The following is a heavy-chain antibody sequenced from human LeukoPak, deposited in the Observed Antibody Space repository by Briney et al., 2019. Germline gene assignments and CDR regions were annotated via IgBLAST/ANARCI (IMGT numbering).Heavy chain of an antibody. J-gene: IGHJ4*02. D-gene: IGHD6-13*01. CDR1: GFTFRNDW. CDR3: SRVGPGGAGAFDY. V-gene: IGHV3-7*03. CDR2: VKQDGSEK. Sequence: QPGGSLRLSCAAFGFTFRNDWMSWVRQAPGKGLEWVANVKQDGSEKDYVDSVKGRFTISRDNAKNLLYLQMNSLRTEDTAVYYCSRVGPGGAGAFDYWGQGTLVTVSS.